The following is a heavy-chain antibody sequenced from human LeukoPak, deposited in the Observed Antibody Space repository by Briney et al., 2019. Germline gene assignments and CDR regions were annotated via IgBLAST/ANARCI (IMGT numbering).Heavy chain of an antibody. CDR2: IYTSGST. V-gene: IGHV4-61*02. CDR3: ARESYGFVFDY. Sequence: PSETLSLTCTVSGGSISSGSYYWSWIRQPAGKGLEWIGRIYTSGSTNYNPSLKSRVTISVDTSKNQFSLKLSSVTAADTAVYYCARESYGFVFDYWGQGTLVTVSS. D-gene: IGHD3-10*01. CDR1: GGSISSGSYY. J-gene: IGHJ4*02.